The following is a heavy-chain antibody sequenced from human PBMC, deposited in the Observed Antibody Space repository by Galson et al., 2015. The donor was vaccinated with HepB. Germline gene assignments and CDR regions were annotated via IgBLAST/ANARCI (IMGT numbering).Heavy chain of an antibody. J-gene: IGHJ5*02. V-gene: IGHV3-30*18. CDR2: ISDDGKDE. D-gene: IGHD3-3*01. Sequence: SLRLSCATSGFPFNFFGMHWVRQAPGKGLEWVATISDDGKDEYYADSVKGRFTIYRANSENTVYLHMNSLKTEDTAVYFCAKDPDTVFGVGRRTSGWLDPWGQGTRVTVSS. CDR3: AKDPDTVFGVGRRTSGWLDP. CDR1: GFPFNFFG.